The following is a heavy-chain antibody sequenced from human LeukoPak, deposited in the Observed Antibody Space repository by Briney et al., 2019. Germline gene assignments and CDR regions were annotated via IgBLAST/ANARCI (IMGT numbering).Heavy chain of an antibody. J-gene: IGHJ3*02. CDR1: GFTFSSYA. Sequence: GGSLRLSCAAPGFTFSSYAMSWVRQAPGKGLEWVSAISGSGGSIYYADTVKGRFTISRDNSKNTLYLQMNSLRAEDTAVYYCAKHSRSSIDAFDIWGQGTMVTVSS. V-gene: IGHV3-23*01. CDR2: ISGSGGSI. D-gene: IGHD6-6*01. CDR3: AKHSRSSIDAFDI.